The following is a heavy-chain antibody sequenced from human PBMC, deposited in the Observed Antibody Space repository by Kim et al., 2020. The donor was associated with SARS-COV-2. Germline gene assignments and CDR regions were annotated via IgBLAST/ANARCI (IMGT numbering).Heavy chain of an antibody. V-gene: IGHV3-21*01. D-gene: IGHD5-12*01. CDR1: GFTFSSYS. CDR3: ARVGLGGYNALDY. CDR2: ISRSSSYI. Sequence: GGSLRLSCAASGFTFSSYSMNWVRQAPGKGLEWVSSISRSSSYIYYADSVKGRFTISRDNAKNSLYLQMNSLRAEDTAVYYCARVGLGGYNALDYWGQGTLVTVSS. J-gene: IGHJ4*02.